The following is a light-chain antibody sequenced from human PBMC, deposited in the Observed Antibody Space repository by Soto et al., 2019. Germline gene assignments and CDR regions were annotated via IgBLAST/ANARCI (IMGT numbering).Light chain of an antibody. CDR2: EVS. Sequence: QSALTQPASVSGSPGQSITISCTGTSSDVGGYNYVSWYQQHPGKAPKLMIYEVSNRPSGVSNRFSGSKSGNTASLTISGLQAEDEADYYCTSYTRSSTPPPYVFGTGTKVTVL. J-gene: IGLJ1*01. CDR3: TSYTRSSTPPPYV. CDR1: SSDVGGYNY. V-gene: IGLV2-14*01.